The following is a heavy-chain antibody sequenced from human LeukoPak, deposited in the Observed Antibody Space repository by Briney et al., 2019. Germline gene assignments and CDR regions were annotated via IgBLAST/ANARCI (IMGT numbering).Heavy chain of an antibody. V-gene: IGHV3-30-3*02. CDR1: GFTFSSYA. CDR2: ISYDGSNK. J-gene: IGHJ4*02. D-gene: IGHD3-22*01. CDR3: AKRNRRDSSGYPAPFDY. Sequence: GGSLRLSCAASGFTFSSYAMHWIRQAPGKGLEWVAVISYDGSNKYYADSVKGRFTISRDNSKNTLYLQMNSLRAEDTAVYYCAKRNRRDSSGYPAPFDYWGQGTLVTVSS.